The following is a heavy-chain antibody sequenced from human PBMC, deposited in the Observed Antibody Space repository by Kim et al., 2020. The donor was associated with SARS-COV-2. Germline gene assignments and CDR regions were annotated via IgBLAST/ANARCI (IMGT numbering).Heavy chain of an antibody. J-gene: IGHJ4*02. CDR2: INHSGST. CDR3: ARGGLRLFDY. D-gene: IGHD5-12*01. V-gene: IGHV4-34*01. CDR1: GGSFSGYY. Sequence: SETLSLTCAVYGGSFSGYYWSWIRQPPGKGLEWIGEINHSGSTNYNPSLKSRVTISVDTSKNQFSLKLSSVTAADTAVYYCARGGLRLFDYWGQGTLVTVSS.